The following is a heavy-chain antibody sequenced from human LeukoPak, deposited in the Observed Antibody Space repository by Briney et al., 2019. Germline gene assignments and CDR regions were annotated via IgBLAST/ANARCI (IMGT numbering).Heavy chain of an antibody. Sequence: SETLSPTCTVSRGSSDSDYWSWIRQPPGKGLEWIGCVSYSGSTDYHPSLESRVTILVDTSKNQFSLRLTSVTAADTAVYYCARHTSSSQWSFEDWGQGTLVTVSS. J-gene: IGHJ4*02. D-gene: IGHD2-2*01. V-gene: IGHV4-59*08. CDR2: VSYSGST. CDR3: ARHTSSSQWSFED. CDR1: RGSSDSDY.